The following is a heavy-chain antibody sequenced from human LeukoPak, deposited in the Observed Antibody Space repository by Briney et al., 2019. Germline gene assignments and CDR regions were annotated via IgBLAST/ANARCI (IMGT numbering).Heavy chain of an antibody. CDR1: GGSISSYY. CDR2: IYTSGST. J-gene: IGHJ6*03. Sequence: SETLSLTCTVSGGSISSYYWSWIRQPAEKGLEWIGRIYTSGSTNYNPSLKSRVTMSVDTSKNQFSLKLSSVTAADTAVYYCARGSSSYYYYYYMDVWGKGTTVTVSS. CDR3: ARGSSSYYYYYYMDV. V-gene: IGHV4-4*07. D-gene: IGHD6-13*01.